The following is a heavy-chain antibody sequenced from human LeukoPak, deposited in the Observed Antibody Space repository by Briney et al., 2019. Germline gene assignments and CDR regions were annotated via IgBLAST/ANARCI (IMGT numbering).Heavy chain of an antibody. CDR1: GDSMSYPY. Sequence: SETLSLTCTVSGDSMSYPYWSWIRQSPGKGLEWIAFVHYTGTTHYNPSLRSRVTISMDTSRNQYSLRMTSVTAEDTAVYYCARQGGAFGPLDYWGQGTLVTVSS. CDR3: ARQGGAFGPLDY. V-gene: IGHV4-59*08. J-gene: IGHJ4*02. D-gene: IGHD3/OR15-3a*01. CDR2: VHYTGTT.